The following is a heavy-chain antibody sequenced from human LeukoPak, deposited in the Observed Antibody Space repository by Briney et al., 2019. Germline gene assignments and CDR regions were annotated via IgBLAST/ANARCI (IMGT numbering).Heavy chain of an antibody. D-gene: IGHD6-19*01. CDR3: ASIKDGSGWPYYFDY. CDR1: GGSISSYY. Sequence: PSETLSLTCTVSGGSISSYYWSWIRQPPGKGLEWIGYIYYSGSTNYNPSLKSRVTKSVDTSKNQFSLKLSSVTAADTAVYYCASIKDGSGWPYYFDYWGQGTLVTVSS. J-gene: IGHJ4*02. V-gene: IGHV4-59*01. CDR2: IYYSGST.